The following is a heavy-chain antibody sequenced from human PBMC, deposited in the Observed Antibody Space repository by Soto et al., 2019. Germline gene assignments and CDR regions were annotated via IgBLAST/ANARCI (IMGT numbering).Heavy chain of an antibody. CDR3: SRLSSGIVVVPENYYYYYGMDV. J-gene: IGHJ6*02. V-gene: IGHV5-10-1*01. Sequence: PGESLKISCKGSGYSFTSYWISWVRQMPGKGLEWMGRIDPSDSYTNYSPSLQGHVTISADKSISTAYLQWSSLKASDTAMYNCSRLSSGIVVVPENYYYYYGMDVWGQGTTVTVSS. D-gene: IGHD2-2*01. CDR1: GYSFTSYW. CDR2: IDPSDSYT.